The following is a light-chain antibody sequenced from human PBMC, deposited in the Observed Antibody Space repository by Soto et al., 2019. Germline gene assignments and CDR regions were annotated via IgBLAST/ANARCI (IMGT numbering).Light chain of an antibody. Sequence: EIVLTQSPATLSLSPGERATLSCRARQSVSSYLAWYQQKPGQAPRLLIYDASNRATGIPARFSGSGSGTDFTLTISSLETEDFAVYYCQQRSNWPRFTFGPGTKVDIK. CDR3: QQRSNWPRFT. CDR1: QSVSSY. J-gene: IGKJ3*01. CDR2: DAS. V-gene: IGKV3-11*01.